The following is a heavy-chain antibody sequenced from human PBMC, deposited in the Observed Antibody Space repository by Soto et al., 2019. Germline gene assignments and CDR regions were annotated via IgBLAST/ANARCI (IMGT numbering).Heavy chain of an antibody. V-gene: IGHV3-23*01. CDR1: GFTFSSYA. Sequence: GGSLRLSCAASGFTFSSYAMSWVRQAPGKGLEWVSAISGSGGSTYYADSVKGRFTISRDNSKNTLYLQMNSLRAEDTAVYYCAKLFLFGDYYYYYMDGWGKGTTVTVSS. J-gene: IGHJ6*03. CDR2: ISGSGGST. D-gene: IGHD3-10*02. CDR3: AKLFLFGDYYYYYMDG.